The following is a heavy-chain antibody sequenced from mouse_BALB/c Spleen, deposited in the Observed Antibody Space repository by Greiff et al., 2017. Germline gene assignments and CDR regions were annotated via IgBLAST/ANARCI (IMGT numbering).Heavy chain of an antibody. CDR3: AKEREDSSGYVGFAY. J-gene: IGHJ3*01. Sequence: EVKVEESGGGLVKPGGSLKLSCAASGFTFSSYAMSWVRQSPEKRLEWVAEISSGGSYTYYPDTVTGRFTISRDNAKNTLYLEMSSLRSEDTAMYYCAKEREDSSGYVGFAYWGQGTLVTVSA. CDR1: GFTFSSYA. D-gene: IGHD3-2*01. V-gene: IGHV5-9-4*01. CDR2: ISSGGSYT.